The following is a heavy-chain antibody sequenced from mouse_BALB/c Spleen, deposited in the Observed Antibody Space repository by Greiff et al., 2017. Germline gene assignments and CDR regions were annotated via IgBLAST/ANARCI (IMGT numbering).Heavy chain of an antibody. CDR3: TRETARATRNFDY. J-gene: IGHJ2*01. CDR1: GYTFTSYW. V-gene: IGHV1-69*02. Sequence: VQLQQPGAELVRPGASVKLSCKASGYTFTSYWINWVKQRPGQGLEWIGNIYPSDSYTNYNQKFKDKATLTVDKSSSTAYMQLSSPTSEDSAVYYCTRETARATRNFDYWGQGTTLTVSS. CDR2: IYPSDSYT. D-gene: IGHD3-2*01.